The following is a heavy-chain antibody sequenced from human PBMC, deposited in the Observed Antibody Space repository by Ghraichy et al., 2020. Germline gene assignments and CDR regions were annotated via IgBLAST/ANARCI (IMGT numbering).Heavy chain of an antibody. CDR3: ARGRSGNDQRDGYNLRFFDY. D-gene: IGHD5-24*01. CDR1: GGSFSGYY. Sequence: SQTLSLTCAVYGGSFSGYYWSWIRQPPGKGLEWIGEINHSGSTNYNPSLKSRVTISVDTSKNQFSLNLSSVTAADTAVYYCARGRSGNDQRDGYNLRFFDYWGQGTLVTVSS. V-gene: IGHV4-34*01. J-gene: IGHJ4*02. CDR2: INHSGST.